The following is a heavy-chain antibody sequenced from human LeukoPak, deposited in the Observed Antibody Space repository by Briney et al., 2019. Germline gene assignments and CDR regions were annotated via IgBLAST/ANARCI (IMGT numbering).Heavy chain of an antibody. V-gene: IGHV3-33*01. J-gene: IGHJ6*02. CDR2: IWYDGSNK. CDR3: ARAHYYGSAYGMDV. Sequence: PGGSLRLSCAASGLTFSSYGMHWVRQAPGKGLEWVAVIWYDGSNKYYADSVKGRFTISRDNSKNTLYLQMNSLRAEDTAVYYCARAHYYGSAYGMDVWGQGTTVTVSS. CDR1: GLTFSSYG. D-gene: IGHD3-10*01.